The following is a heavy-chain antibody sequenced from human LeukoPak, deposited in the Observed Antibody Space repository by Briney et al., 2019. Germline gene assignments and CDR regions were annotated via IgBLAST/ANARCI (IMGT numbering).Heavy chain of an antibody. V-gene: IGHV3-33*06. J-gene: IGHJ4*02. Sequence: GGSLRLSCAASAFTFSNYGMHWVRQAPGKGLEWVAVIWFDGTNKYYADSVKGRFTISRDNSKNTLYLQMNSLRAEDTAVYYCAKGAHITMFRGALENLGQGTLVSVSS. D-gene: IGHD3-10*01. CDR1: AFTFSNYG. CDR3: AKGAHITMFRGALEN. CDR2: IWFDGTNK.